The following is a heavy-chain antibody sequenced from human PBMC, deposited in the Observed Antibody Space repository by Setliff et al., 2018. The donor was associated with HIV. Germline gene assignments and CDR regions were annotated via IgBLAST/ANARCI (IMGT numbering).Heavy chain of an antibody. V-gene: IGHV3-7*01. CDR2: TKYDGSES. D-gene: IGHD6-13*01. Sequence: PGGSLRLSCVVSGLTFNRYWMSWVRQVPGKGLEWVSNTKYDGSESYYVDSVKGRFIASTDNAKNSLYLQMNSLRAEDTAVYYCARAGAAAGTQAMYMDVWGKGTTVTVSS. CDR3: ARAGAAAGTQAMYMDV. CDR1: GLTFNRYW. J-gene: IGHJ6*03.